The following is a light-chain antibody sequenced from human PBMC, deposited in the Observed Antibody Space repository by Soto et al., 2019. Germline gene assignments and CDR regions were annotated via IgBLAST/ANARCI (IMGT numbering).Light chain of an antibody. Sequence: IVLTQSPGTLSLSPGERATLFCRASQSITTSQLAWYQQKPGQAPRVLIFGASNRATGIPDRFSGSGSGTDFTLTISRREPEEFAIYYCQQYASSPRTFGRGTTVEIK. CDR2: GAS. CDR1: QSITTSQ. CDR3: QQYASSPRT. V-gene: IGKV3-20*01. J-gene: IGKJ1*01.